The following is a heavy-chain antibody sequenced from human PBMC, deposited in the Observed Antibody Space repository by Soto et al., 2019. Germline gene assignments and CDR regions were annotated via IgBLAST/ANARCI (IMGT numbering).Heavy chain of an antibody. D-gene: IGHD3-10*01. Sequence: EVQLLESGGGLVQPGGSLRLSCAASGFTFSSYAMSWVRQAPGKGLEWVSAISGSGGSTYYADSVKGRFTISRDNSKNTLYLQMNSLRAEDTAVYYCGWVGESLLIYYGMDVWGQGTKVTVSS. CDR3: GWVGESLLIYYGMDV. J-gene: IGHJ6*02. V-gene: IGHV3-23*01. CDR1: GFTFSSYA. CDR2: ISGSGGST.